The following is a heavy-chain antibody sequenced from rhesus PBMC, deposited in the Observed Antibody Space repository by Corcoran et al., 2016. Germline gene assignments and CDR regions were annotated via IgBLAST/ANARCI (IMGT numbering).Heavy chain of an antibody. J-gene: IGHJ4*01. CDR1: GFTFSSYW. D-gene: IGHD1-7*02. V-gene: IGHV3-119*01. CDR3: AREGTGTYFDY. CDR2: ISKDGTGT. Sequence: EVQLVESGGGLVQPGGSLRLSCAASGFTFSSYWMYWVRQAPGKGLEWVSRISKDGTGTSYADSVKGRFTISRGNAKNSLYLQMNSLRAEDTAVYYGAREGTGTYFDYWGQGVLVTVSS.